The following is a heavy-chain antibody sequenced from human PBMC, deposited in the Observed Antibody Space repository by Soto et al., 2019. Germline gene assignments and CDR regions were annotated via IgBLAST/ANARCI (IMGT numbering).Heavy chain of an antibody. J-gene: IGHJ4*02. CDR1: GYSFTSSW. CDR2: INPGDSDT. Sequence: VQLVQSGAEVKKPGESLKIACKGSGYSFTSSWIGWVRQMPGKGLEWMVIINPGDSDTRYNPSLQGQVTISADKSNSTAYLQWSSLKASDTAIYYCARQGAGGLFDYWGQGTLVTVSS. D-gene: IGHD2-15*01. CDR3: ARQGAGGLFDY. V-gene: IGHV5-51*01.